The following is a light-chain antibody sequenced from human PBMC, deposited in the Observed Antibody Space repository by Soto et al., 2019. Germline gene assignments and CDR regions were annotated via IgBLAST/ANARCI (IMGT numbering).Light chain of an antibody. CDR2: GNS. CDR3: QSYDSSLSGSL. CDR1: SSNIGAGFD. Sequence: QPVLTQPPSVSGAPGQRVTISCTGSSSNIGAGFDVHWYQQLPGEAPKLFIFGNSNRPSGVPDRISGSKSGTSASLSITGLQAEDEADYYCQSYDSSLSGSLFGGGTKLTVL. J-gene: IGLJ2*01. V-gene: IGLV1-40*01.